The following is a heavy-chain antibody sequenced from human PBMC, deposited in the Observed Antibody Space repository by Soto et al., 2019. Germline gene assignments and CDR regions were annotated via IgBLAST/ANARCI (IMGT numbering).Heavy chain of an antibody. J-gene: IGHJ4*02. CDR2: VNEDGSEK. CDR3: ATLNSFGADY. V-gene: IGHV3-7*01. CDR1: GFSFRSYY. Sequence: EVQLVESGGGLVQPGGSLRLSCAASGFSFRSYYMSWVRQAQGKGLEWVANVNEDGSEKYYVDSVKGRFTVSRDNAKNSLYLQMNSLRAEDTAVYYCATLNSFGADYWGQGTLVTVSS. D-gene: IGHD5-18*01.